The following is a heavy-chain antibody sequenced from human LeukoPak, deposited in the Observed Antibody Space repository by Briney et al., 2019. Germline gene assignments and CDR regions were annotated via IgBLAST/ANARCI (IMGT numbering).Heavy chain of an antibody. J-gene: IGHJ4*02. Sequence: ESLKIFCKGSGYTFTNYWIGWVRQMPGKGLEWMGIIYPGDSDTRYSPSFQGQVTFSADKSISTAYLQWSSLKVSDTAMYYCARHVSQLIGEYHFDNWGQGTLVTVSS. D-gene: IGHD5-18*01. V-gene: IGHV5-51*01. CDR3: ARHVSQLIGEYHFDN. CDR1: GYTFTNYW. CDR2: IYPGDSDT.